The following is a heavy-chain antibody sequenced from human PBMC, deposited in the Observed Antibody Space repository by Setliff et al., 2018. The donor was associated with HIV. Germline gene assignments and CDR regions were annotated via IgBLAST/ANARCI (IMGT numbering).Heavy chain of an antibody. J-gene: IGHJ3*02. D-gene: IGHD3-10*01. CDR2: IHHSGST. Sequence: LSLTCAVSGDSINSDRWWSWVRQPPGEGLEWIDQIHHSGSTNYNPSLKSRVTISVDTSKNQFSLKLSSVTAADTAVYYCARVASGFRITMVRVRHAFDIWGQGTMVTVSS. CDR1: GDSINSDRW. CDR3: ARVASGFRITMVRVRHAFDI. V-gene: IGHV4-4*02.